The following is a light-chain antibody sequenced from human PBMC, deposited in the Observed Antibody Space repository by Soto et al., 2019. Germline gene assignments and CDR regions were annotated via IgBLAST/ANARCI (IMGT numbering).Light chain of an antibody. CDR2: DVS. J-gene: IGKJ3*01. V-gene: IGKV3-11*01. Sequence: EIVLTQSPATLSLSPGERATLSCRASQSVSSYLAWYQQKRGQAPRLLIYDVSNRATGVPARFSGSGSGTDFTLTISSLEPEDFAVYYCQQRGNWPFTFGHGTKVDIK. CDR1: QSVSSY. CDR3: QQRGNWPFT.